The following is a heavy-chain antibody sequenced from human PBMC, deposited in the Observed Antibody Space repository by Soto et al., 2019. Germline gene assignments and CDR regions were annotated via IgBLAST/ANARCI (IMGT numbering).Heavy chain of an antibody. Sequence: SETLSLTCTVSGGSITSSSYYWSWIRQPPGKGLEWIGEINHSGSTNYNPSLKSRVTISVDTSKNQFSLKLSSVTAADTAVYYCARVSGIYYYGMDVWGQGTTVTVSS. CDR1: GGSITSSSYY. CDR2: INHSGST. D-gene: IGHD3-10*01. V-gene: IGHV4-39*07. J-gene: IGHJ6*02. CDR3: ARVSGIYYYGMDV.